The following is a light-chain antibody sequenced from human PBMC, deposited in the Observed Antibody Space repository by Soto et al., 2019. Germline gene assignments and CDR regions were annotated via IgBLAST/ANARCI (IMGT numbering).Light chain of an antibody. V-gene: IGKV3-11*01. J-gene: IGKJ4*01. CDR1: QSVSSY. Sequence: EIVLTQSPATLSLSPGERATLSCRASQSVSSYLAWYQQKPGQAPRLLIYDASNRATGIPARFSGSGSGTDFTLTINSLQPEDVATYYCKQFDDLPLTFGGGTKVDI. CDR3: KQFDDLPLT. CDR2: DAS.